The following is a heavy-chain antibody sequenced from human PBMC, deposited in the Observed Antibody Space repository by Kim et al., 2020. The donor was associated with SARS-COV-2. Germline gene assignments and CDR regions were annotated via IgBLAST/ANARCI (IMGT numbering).Heavy chain of an antibody. V-gene: IGHV7-4-1*02. D-gene: IGHD3-22*01. Sequence: ASVKVSCKASGYTFTSYAMNWVRQAPGQGLEWMGWINTNTGNPTYAQGFTGRFVFSLDTSVSTAYLQISSLKAEDTAVYYCASLMGLYDSSGYYYDYWGQGTLVTVSS. J-gene: IGHJ4*02. CDR3: ASLMGLYDSSGYYYDY. CDR1: GYTFTSYA. CDR2: INTNTGNP.